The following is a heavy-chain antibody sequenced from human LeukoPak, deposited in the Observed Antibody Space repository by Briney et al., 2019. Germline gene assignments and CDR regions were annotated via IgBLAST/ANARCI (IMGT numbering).Heavy chain of an antibody. V-gene: IGHV3-23*01. D-gene: IGHD4-11*01. Sequence: GGSLRLSCAASGFTFSSYAMSWVRQAPGKGLEWVSAISGGVGSTYYADSVKGRFTFSRDNSKNTLYLQMNSLRAEDTAVYYCAKYVATVPTHYYYYALDVWGQGTTVTVSS. CDR3: AKYVATVPTHYYYYALDV. CDR2: ISGGVGST. J-gene: IGHJ6*02. CDR1: GFTFSSYA.